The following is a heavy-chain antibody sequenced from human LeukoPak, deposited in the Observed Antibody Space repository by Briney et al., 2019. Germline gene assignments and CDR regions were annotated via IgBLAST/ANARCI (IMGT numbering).Heavy chain of an antibody. Sequence: SETLSLTCTVSGGSISSSSYYWGWIRQPPGKGLEWIGSIYYSGSTYYNPSLKSRVTISVDTSKNQFSLKLSSVTAADTAVYYCASTYSGSSWYLGYYYYYMDVWGKGTTVTISS. D-gene: IGHD6-13*01. J-gene: IGHJ6*03. V-gene: IGHV4-39*01. CDR2: IYYSGST. CDR3: ASTYSGSSWYLGYYYYYMDV. CDR1: GGSISSSSYY.